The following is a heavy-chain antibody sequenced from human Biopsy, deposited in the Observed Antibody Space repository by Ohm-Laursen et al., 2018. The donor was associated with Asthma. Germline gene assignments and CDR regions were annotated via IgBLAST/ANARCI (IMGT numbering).Heavy chain of an antibody. J-gene: IGHJ6*02. CDR2: IDHRGNT. CDR3: ARGPEWSGLDI. D-gene: IGHD3-3*01. V-gene: IGHV4-34*01. CDR1: GLSSSAYY. Sequence: TLSLTCSMYGLSSSAYYWTWIRQTPGKGLEWIGEIDHRGNTNTNATLKSRVTISNAKSANEFSLKMNSVTAADTAIYYCARGPEWSGLDIWGQGTAVTVSS.